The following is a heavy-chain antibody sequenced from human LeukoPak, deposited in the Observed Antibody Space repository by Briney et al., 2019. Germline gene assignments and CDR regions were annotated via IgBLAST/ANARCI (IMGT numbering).Heavy chain of an antibody. CDR2: ISYDGSNK. CDR3: AKEVLIVVTPGAMDNWFDP. D-gene: IGHD3-16*01. V-gene: IGHV3-30*18. CDR1: GFTFSSYG. Sequence: GGSLRLSCAASGFTFSSYGMHWVRQAPGKGLEWVAVISYDGSNKYYADSVKGRFTISRDNSKNTLYLQMNSLRAEDTAVYYCAKEVLIVVTPGAMDNWFDPWGQGTLVTVSS. J-gene: IGHJ5*02.